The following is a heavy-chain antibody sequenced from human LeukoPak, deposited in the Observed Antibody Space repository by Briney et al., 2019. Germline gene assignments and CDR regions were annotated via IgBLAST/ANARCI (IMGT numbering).Heavy chain of an antibody. CDR1: GGSFSGYY. CDR3: ARKNHWITMVRGVISWFDP. CDR2: INHSGST. V-gene: IGHV4-34*01. J-gene: IGHJ5*02. D-gene: IGHD3-10*01. Sequence: PSETLSLTCAVYGGSFSGYYWSWIRQPPGKGLEWIGEINHSGSTNYNPSLKSRVTISVDTSKNQFSLKLSSVTAADTAVYYCARKNHWITMVRGVISWFDPWGQGTLVTVSS.